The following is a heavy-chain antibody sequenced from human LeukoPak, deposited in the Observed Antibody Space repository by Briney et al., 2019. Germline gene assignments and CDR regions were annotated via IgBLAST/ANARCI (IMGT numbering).Heavy chain of an antibody. D-gene: IGHD2-15*01. CDR3: ARDQGFQVVDP. V-gene: IGHV3-74*01. Sequence: GGSLRLSCAASGFAFSTYWMHWVRQASGKGLVWVSRINGDGSSTSYADSVKGRFTISRDNAKNTLYLQMNSLRAEDTAVYYCARDQGFQVVDPWGQGTLVTVSS. CDR1: GFAFSTYW. J-gene: IGHJ5*02. CDR2: INGDGSST.